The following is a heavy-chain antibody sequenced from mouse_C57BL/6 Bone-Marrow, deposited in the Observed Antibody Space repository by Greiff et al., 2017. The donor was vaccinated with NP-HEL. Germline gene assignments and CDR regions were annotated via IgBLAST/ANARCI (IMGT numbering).Heavy chain of an antibody. Sequence: QVQLQQPGAELVKPGASVKMSCKASGYTFTSYWITWVKQRPGQGLEWIGDIYPGSGSTNYNEKFKSKATLTVDTSSSTAYMQLSSLTSEDSAVYYCARYGYDGYYVGFAYWGQGTLVTVAA. CDR1: GYTFTSYW. V-gene: IGHV1-55*01. D-gene: IGHD2-3*01. J-gene: IGHJ3*01. CDR2: IYPGSGST. CDR3: ARYGYDGYYVGFAY.